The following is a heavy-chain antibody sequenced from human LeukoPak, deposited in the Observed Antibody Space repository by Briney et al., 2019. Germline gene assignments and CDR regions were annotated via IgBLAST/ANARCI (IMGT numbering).Heavy chain of an antibody. Sequence: GGSLRLSCAASGFTFSGYSMNWVRQAPGKGLEWVSSISDSSAYMNYADSVKGRFTISRDNAKNSLYQQMSSLRADDTAVYYCARWFCSGGSCYHDYWGQGTPVTVSS. CDR3: ARWFCSGGSCYHDY. CDR1: GFTFSGYS. CDR2: ISDSSAYM. J-gene: IGHJ4*02. V-gene: IGHV3-21*01. D-gene: IGHD2-15*01.